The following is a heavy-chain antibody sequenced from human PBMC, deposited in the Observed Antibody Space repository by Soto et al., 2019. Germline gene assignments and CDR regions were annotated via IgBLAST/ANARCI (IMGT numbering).Heavy chain of an antibody. CDR2: ITPLYRTA. CDR3: ARSGGNSGYAYYYAMDV. V-gene: IGHV1-69*15. CDR1: GDTFSSYA. Sequence: SVKVSCKASGDTFSSYAISWVRQAPGQGLEWMGRITPLYRTATHAQTFQGRVTMTADESTSTAYMELSSLRSEDTAVYYCARSGGNSGYAYYYAMDVWGQGTTVTVS. D-gene: IGHD5-12*01. J-gene: IGHJ6*02.